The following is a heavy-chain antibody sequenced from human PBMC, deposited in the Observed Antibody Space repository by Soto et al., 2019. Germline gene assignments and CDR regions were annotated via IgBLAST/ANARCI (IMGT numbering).Heavy chain of an antibody. Sequence: SQTLSLTCAISGDKVSSTSAGWGWIRQSPSRGLEWLGRTYYRSKWYTDYEVSVKSRITINAGTSKNQFSLQLNSVTPEDTAVYYCTRDQDTVYDYWGQGTLVTVSS. V-gene: IGHV6-1*01. CDR3: TRDQDTVYDY. D-gene: IGHD5-18*01. J-gene: IGHJ4*02. CDR1: GDKVSSTSAG. CDR2: TYYRSKWYT.